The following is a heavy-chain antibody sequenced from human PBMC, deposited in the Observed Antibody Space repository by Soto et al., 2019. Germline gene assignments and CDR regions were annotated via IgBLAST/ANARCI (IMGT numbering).Heavy chain of an antibody. CDR1: GYTFTSYA. D-gene: IGHD2-2*01. Sequence: QVQLVQSGAEVKKPGASVKVSCKASGYTFTSYAMHWVHQAPGQRLEWMGWINAGNGNTKYSQKFQGRVTITRDTSASTAYMELSSLRSEDTAVYYCARVVPAVHDAFDIWGQGTMVTVSS. CDR3: ARVVPAVHDAFDI. CDR2: INAGNGNT. V-gene: IGHV1-3*01. J-gene: IGHJ3*02.